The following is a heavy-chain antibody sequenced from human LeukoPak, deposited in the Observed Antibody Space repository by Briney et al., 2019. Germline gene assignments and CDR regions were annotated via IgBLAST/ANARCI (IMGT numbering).Heavy chain of an antibody. Sequence: GASVKVSCKASGYTFTTLGISWVRPAPGQGLEWMGWINTYNDNTKYAQKFQDRITVTADTSTSTVYMDLSSLRSDDTAVYYCAREYCLGGKCWDPDYWGQGTLVTVSS. CDR2: INTYNDNT. J-gene: IGHJ4*02. V-gene: IGHV1-18*01. CDR3: AREYCLGGKCWDPDY. D-gene: IGHD2-15*01. CDR1: GYTFTTLG.